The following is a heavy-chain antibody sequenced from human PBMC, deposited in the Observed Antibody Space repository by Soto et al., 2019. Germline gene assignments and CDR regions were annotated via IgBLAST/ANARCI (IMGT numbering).Heavy chain of an antibody. CDR1: GIPVSSNY. CDR2: LHSGGDT. D-gene: IGHD3-10*01. V-gene: IGHV3-53*04. J-gene: IGHJ6*02. Sequence: EVQLVESGGGLVQPGGSLRLSCVASGIPVSSNYMTWVRQAPGKGLEWVSVLHSGGDTYYANSVKGRFTISRHDSTNTVFLQMNSLTAEETAVYYCARDGPYYSASRMDVWGQGTTVTVSS. CDR3: ARDGPYYSASRMDV.